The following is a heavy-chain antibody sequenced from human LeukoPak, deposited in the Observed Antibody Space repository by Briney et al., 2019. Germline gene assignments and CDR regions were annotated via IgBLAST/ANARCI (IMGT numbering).Heavy chain of an antibody. V-gene: IGHV4-59*12. CDR1: GGXISNYY. J-gene: IGHJ4*02. Sequence: SETLSLTCTVSGGXISNYYWSWTRQPPGKGLEWIGYIYYSGSTNYNPSLKSRVTMSVDTSRQLSLKLSSVTAADTAVYYCARDYFDSSGYLGSFHYWGQGTLVTVSS. D-gene: IGHD3-22*01. CDR2: IYYSGST. CDR3: ARDYFDSSGYLGSFHY.